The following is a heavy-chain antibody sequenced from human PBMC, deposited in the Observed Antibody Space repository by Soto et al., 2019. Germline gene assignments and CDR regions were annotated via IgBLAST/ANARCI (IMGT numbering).Heavy chain of an antibody. CDR3: ARRAVVDVVAPFKRELVT. V-gene: IGHV4-30-4*01. Sequence: SETLSLTCTVSGDTVNNGDYFWGWIRQSPGKGLEWLGYIYFTGSTYYSPSLKSRLHISMDKSKNHFSLEMTSVTVSDTAVYFCARRAVVDVVAPFKRELVTWGPGLLLTVFS. D-gene: IGHD5-12*01. J-gene: IGHJ5*02. CDR2: IYFTGST. CDR1: GDTVNNGDYF.